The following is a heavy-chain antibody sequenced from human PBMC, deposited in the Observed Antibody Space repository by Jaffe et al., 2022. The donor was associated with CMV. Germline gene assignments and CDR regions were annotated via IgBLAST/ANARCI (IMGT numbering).Heavy chain of an antibody. J-gene: IGHJ3*02. V-gene: IGHV3-48*02. CDR2: ISSSSSTI. D-gene: IGHD3-22*01. CDR1: GFTFSSYS. CDR3: ARDAYDSSGYYLYDAFDI. Sequence: EVQLVESGGGLVQPGGSLRLSCAASGFTFSSYSMNWVRQAPGKGLEWVSYISSSSSTIYYADSVKGRFTISRDNAKNSLYLQMNSLRDEDTAVYYCARDAYDSSGYYLYDAFDIWGQGTMVTVSS.